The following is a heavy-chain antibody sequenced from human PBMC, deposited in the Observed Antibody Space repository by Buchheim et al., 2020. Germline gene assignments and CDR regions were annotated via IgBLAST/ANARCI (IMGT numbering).Heavy chain of an antibody. V-gene: IGHV4-31*03. CDR1: GGSISSGGYY. Sequence: QVQLQESGPGLVKPSQTLSLTCTVSGGSISSGGYYWSRIRQHPGKGLEWIGYIYYSGSTYYNPSLKSRVTISVDTSKNQFSLKLSSVTAADTAVYYCARVDSGYDILTGYKYYYYYYMDVWGKGTT. CDR2: IYYSGST. D-gene: IGHD3-9*01. J-gene: IGHJ6*03. CDR3: ARVDSGYDILTGYKYYYYYYMDV.